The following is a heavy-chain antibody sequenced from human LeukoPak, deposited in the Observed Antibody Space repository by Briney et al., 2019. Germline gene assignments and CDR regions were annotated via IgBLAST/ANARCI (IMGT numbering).Heavy chain of an antibody. CDR3: VKSGGYATAIRYFDL. V-gene: IGHV3-30*04. Sequence: PGRSLRLSCAASGFNFGSYAMHWVCQAPGKGLEWVAVIPYDGSYKYYADSVKGRFTISRDNSKNTLYLQMNSLRVEDTAVYYCVKSGGYATAIRYFDLWGRGTLVTVSS. CDR1: GFNFGSYA. D-gene: IGHD2-21*02. CDR2: IPYDGSYK. J-gene: IGHJ2*01.